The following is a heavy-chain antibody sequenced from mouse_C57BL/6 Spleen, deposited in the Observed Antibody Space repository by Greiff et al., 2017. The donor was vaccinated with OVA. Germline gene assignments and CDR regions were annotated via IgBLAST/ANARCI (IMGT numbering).Heavy chain of an antibody. J-gene: IGHJ1*03. CDR1: GYTFTSYW. Sequence: VQLQQPGAELVMPGASVKLSCKASGYTFTSYWMHWVKQRPGQGLEWIGEIDPSDSYTNYNQKFKGKSTLTVDKSSSTAYMQLSSLTSEDSAVYYCARLEDYGYWYFDVWGTGTTVTDSS. CDR3: ARLEDYGYWYFDV. CDR2: IDPSDSYT. V-gene: IGHV1-69*01. D-gene: IGHD2-4*01.